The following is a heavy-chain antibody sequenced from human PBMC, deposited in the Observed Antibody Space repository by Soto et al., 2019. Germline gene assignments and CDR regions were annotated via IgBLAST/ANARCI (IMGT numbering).Heavy chain of an antibody. D-gene: IGHD1-1*01. J-gene: IGHJ6*03. V-gene: IGHV3-23*01. Sequence: EVQLLESGGGLVQPGGSLRLSCAASGFNFNIYAMTWVRQAPGKGLEWVSTISPGGDSTYFADSVKGRVTISRDNSKSTLSLQMNSLRAEDTATYFCAKALGNPYYYYYMDVWGTGTTVTVSS. CDR3: AKALGNPYYYYYMDV. CDR1: GFNFNIYA. CDR2: ISPGGDST.